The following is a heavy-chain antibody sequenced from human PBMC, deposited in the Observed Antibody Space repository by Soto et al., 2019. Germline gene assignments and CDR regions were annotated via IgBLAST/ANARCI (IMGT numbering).Heavy chain of an antibody. D-gene: IGHD5-12*01. CDR3: ARFPQRDGYNPSYYFDY. CDR2: IIPIFGTA. CDR1: GGTFSSYA. V-gene: IGHV1-69*12. J-gene: IGHJ4*02. Sequence: QVQLVQSGAEVKKPGSSVKVSCKASGGTFSSYAISWVRQAPGQGLEWMGGIIPIFGTANYAQKFQGRVTITADESTSTAYMELSSLRSEDTAVYYCARFPQRDGYNPSYYFDYWGQRTLVTVSS.